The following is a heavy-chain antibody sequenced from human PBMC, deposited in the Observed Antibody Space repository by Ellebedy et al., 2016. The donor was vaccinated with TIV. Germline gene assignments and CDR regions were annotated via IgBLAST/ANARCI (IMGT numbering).Heavy chain of an antibody. CDR2: IRSTGSDK. Sequence: PGGSLRLSCVASGFTFSRHYMHWVRQAPGKGLEWVSSIRSTGSDKYYAESVKGRFTISRDNAQDTLFLQMNSLRAEDTAVYFCSRGWSTPDSWGQGTLVIVSS. V-gene: IGHV3-21*06. CDR1: GFTFSRHY. CDR3: SRGWSTPDS. D-gene: IGHD2-15*01. J-gene: IGHJ4*02.